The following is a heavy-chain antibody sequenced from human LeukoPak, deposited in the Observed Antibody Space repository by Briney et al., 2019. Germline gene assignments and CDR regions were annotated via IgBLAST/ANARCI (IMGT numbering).Heavy chain of an antibody. J-gene: IGHJ4*02. Sequence: GGSLRLSCAASGFTFSSYAMHWVRQAPGKGLEWVAVISYDGSNKYYADSVKGRFTISRDNAKNSLYLQMNSLRAEDTAVYYCARVPDWDYYGSGSYFNYWGQGTLVTVSS. V-gene: IGHV3-30*04. CDR2: ISYDGSNK. CDR1: GFTFSSYA. CDR3: ARVPDWDYYGSGSYFNY. D-gene: IGHD3-10*01.